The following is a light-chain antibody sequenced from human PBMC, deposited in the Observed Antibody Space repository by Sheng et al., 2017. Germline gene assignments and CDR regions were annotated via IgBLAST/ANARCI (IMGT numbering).Light chain of an antibody. Sequence: DIQLTQSPSFLSASVGDRVTITCRASQGISSSLTWYQQKPGKAPEVLIYVASTLQSGVPSRFSGSGSGTEFTLTISSLQPEDFTTYYCQQFNSYPFTFGRRDRRW. CDR1: QGISSS. CDR2: VAS. V-gene: IGKV1-9*01. CDR3: QQFNSYPFT. J-gene: IGKJ4*01.